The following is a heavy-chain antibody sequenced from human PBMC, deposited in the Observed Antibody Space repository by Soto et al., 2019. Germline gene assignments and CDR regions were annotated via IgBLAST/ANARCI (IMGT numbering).Heavy chain of an antibody. CDR1: GFTFSGFG. D-gene: IGHD3-16*01. V-gene: IGHV3-33*01. J-gene: IGHJ4*02. CDR2: IWYDGSDK. CDR3: AFGNLSYYFDF. Sequence: GSLRLSCAASGFTFSGFGMHWVRQAPGKGLEWVAIIWYDGSDKYYADSVKGRFTISRDNSKNTLYLQMNSLRAEDTAVYHCAFGNLSYYFDFWGQGTPVTVSS.